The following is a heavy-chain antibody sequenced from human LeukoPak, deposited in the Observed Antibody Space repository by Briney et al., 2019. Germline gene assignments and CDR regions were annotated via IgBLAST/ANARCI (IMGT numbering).Heavy chain of an antibody. Sequence: PSETLSLTSTVSGGSISSYYWSWIRQPAGKGLEWIGRIYTSGSTNYNPSLKSRVTMSVDTSKNQFSLKLSSVTAADTAVYYCARDSSSWEIGLRVFGYYYYMDVWGKGTTVTISS. V-gene: IGHV4-4*07. CDR2: IYTSGST. CDR1: GGSISSYY. CDR3: ARDSSSWEIGLRVFGYYYYMDV. J-gene: IGHJ6*03. D-gene: IGHD6-13*01.